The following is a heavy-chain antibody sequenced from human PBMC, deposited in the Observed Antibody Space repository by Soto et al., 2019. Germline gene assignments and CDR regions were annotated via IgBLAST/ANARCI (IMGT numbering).Heavy chain of an antibody. V-gene: IGHV4-59*01. J-gene: IGHJ6*02. CDR2: MYNTGST. CDR3: ARDLWCYCGTDCYPLAV. Sequence: SETLSHTCTVSGGSTSGYYWSWIRQPPGKGLEWIGYMYNTGSTVYNPSFKSRVTISVDTSKNQFSLKLNSVTAADTAVYYCARDLWCYCGTDCYPLAVWGQGTTVTVSS. D-gene: IGHD2-21*02. CDR1: GGSTSGYY.